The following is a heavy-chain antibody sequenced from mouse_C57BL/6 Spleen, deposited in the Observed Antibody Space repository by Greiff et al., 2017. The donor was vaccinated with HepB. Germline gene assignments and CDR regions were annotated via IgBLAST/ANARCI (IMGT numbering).Heavy chain of an antibody. CDR3: ASSGSSYDAMDY. J-gene: IGHJ4*01. D-gene: IGHD1-1*01. CDR2: ISSGGSYT. Sequence: DVMLVESGGDLVKPGGSLKLSCAASGFTFSSYGMSWVRQTPDKRLEWVATISSGGSYTYYPDSVKGRFTISRDNAKNTLYLQMSSLKSEDTAMYYCASSGSSYDAMDYWGQGTSVTVSS. V-gene: IGHV5-6*02. CDR1: GFTFSSYG.